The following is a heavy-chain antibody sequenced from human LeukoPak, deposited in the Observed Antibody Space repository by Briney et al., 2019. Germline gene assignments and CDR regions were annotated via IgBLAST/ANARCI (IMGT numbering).Heavy chain of an antibody. J-gene: IGHJ5*02. CDR3: ARDTPITIFGVVTGGLDP. CDR1: GGSISSGGYY. D-gene: IGHD3-3*01. V-gene: IGHV4-31*03. CDR2: IYYSGCT. Sequence: SETLSLTCTVSGGSISSGGYYWSWIRQHPGKGLEWIGYIYYSGCTYYNPSLKSRVTISVDTSKNQFSLKLSSVTAADTAVYYCARDTPITIFGVVTGGLDPWGQGTLVTVSS.